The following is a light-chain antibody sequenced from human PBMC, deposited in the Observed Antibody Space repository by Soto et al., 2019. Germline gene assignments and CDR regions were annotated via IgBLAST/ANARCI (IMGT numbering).Light chain of an antibody. J-gene: IGLJ2*01. CDR2: EVS. Sequence: QSVLTQPPSASGSPGQSVTISCTGTSSDVGGYKYVSWYQQHPGKAPKLMIYEVSKRPSGVPDRFSGSKSGNTASLTVSGLQAEDEADYYCSSYAGSKNVVFGGGTKVTVL. CDR3: SSYAGSKNVV. V-gene: IGLV2-8*01. CDR1: SSDVGGYKY.